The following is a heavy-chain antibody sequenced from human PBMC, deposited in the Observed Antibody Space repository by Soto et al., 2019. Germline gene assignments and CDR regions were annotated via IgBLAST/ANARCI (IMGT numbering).Heavy chain of an antibody. D-gene: IGHD3-10*01. CDR2: INHSGST. CDR3: ARAKRRPEGNFDY. CDR1: GGSFSGYY. J-gene: IGHJ4*02. Sequence: SETLSLTCAVYGGSFSGYYWSWIRQPPGKGLEWIGEINHSGSTNYNPSLKSRVTISVDTSKNQFSLKLSSVTAADTAVYYCARAKRRPEGNFDYWGQGTLVTVSS. V-gene: IGHV4-34*01.